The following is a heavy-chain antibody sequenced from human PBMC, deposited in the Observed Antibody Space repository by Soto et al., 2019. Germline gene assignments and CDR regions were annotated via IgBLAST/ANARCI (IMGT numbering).Heavy chain of an antibody. Sequence: QVQLMQSGAEVKRPGASVKISCKPSGYPSISYYIHWVRQAPGQGLEWVGLIDPSRGATSYAERFQGRLSITSDKSTATVYMNVWSLTSDDTAIYYCATFPRGYWGQGTLVSVSS. CDR1: GYPSISYY. V-gene: IGHV1-46*01. CDR2: IDPSRGAT. CDR3: ATFPRGY. J-gene: IGHJ4*02.